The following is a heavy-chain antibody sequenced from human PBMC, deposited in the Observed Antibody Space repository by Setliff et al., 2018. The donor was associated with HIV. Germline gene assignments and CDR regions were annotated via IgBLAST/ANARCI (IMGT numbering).Heavy chain of an antibody. J-gene: IGHJ4*02. D-gene: IGHD6-13*01. CDR3: TTWQAGNDY. CDR1: GFTFNKAR. CDR2: IKRQADGATT. Sequence: GSLRLSCAGSGFTFNKARMTWVRQAPGKGLEWVGHIKRQADGATTDYGAPVKGRFTISRDDSKSTVYLQMNSLKTEDTAVYYCTTWQAGNDYWGQGTLVTVSS. V-gene: IGHV3-15*01.